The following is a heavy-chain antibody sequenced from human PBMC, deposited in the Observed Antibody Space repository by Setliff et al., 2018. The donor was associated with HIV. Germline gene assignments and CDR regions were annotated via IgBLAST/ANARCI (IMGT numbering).Heavy chain of an antibody. CDR2: IHYSGST. J-gene: IGHJ4*02. V-gene: IGHV4-31*03. CDR1: GDSISSGSYY. CDR3: ARAHHDFWSGYCPFDY. D-gene: IGHD3-3*01. Sequence: TLSLTCTVSGDSISSGSYYWSWIRQHPGKGLEWIGYIHYSGSTHYNPSLDSRLTISVDTSQNRFSLKLSSVTAADTAVYFCARAHHDFWSGYCPFDYWGQGTLVTVS.